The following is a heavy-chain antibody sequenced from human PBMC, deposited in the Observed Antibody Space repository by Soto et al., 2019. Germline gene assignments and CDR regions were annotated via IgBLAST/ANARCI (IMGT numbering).Heavy chain of an antibody. V-gene: IGHV3-23*01. D-gene: IGHD6-13*01. CDR2: ISGSGGST. CDR1: GFTFSSYA. CDR3: ANSGHKAEAGTYYYGMDV. J-gene: IGHJ6*02. Sequence: LRLSCAASGFTFSSYAMSWVRQAPGKGLEWVSAISGSGGSTYYADSVKGRFTISRDNSKNTLYLQMNSLRAEDTAVYYCANSGHKAEAGTYYYGMDVWGQGTKVTVSS.